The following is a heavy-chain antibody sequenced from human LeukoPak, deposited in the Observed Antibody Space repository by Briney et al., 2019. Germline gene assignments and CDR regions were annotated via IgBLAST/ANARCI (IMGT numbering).Heavy chain of an antibody. V-gene: IGHV3-48*03. J-gene: IGHJ6*02. CDR3: ARQRGSYKDYAMDL. CDR2: IRSSGTTI. D-gene: IGHD5-24*01. Sequence: GGSLRLSCAASGISFDSFEMNWVRQAPGKGLEWVSYIRSSGTTIDYADSVKGRFTISRDNAKNSLYLQMNSPRAEDTAVYYCARQRGSYKDYAMDLWGQGTTVTVSS. CDR1: GISFDSFE.